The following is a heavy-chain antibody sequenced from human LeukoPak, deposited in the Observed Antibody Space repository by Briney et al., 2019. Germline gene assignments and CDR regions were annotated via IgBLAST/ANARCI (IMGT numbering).Heavy chain of an antibody. CDR1: GYTFTSYA. D-gene: IGHD5-12*01. J-gene: IGHJ4*02. Sequence: ASVKVSCKASGYTFTSYAMHWVRQAPGQRLEWMGWINAGNGNTKYSQKFQGRVTITRDTSASTAYMELSSLRSEDTAVYYCARVQALGYSGYDFFDYWGREPWSPSPQ. CDR2: INAGNGNT. CDR3: ARVQALGYSGYDFFDY. V-gene: IGHV1-3*01.